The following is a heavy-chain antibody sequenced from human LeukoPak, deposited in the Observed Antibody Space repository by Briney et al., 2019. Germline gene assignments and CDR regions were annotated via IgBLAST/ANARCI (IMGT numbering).Heavy chain of an antibody. J-gene: IGHJ5*02. V-gene: IGHV3-53*01. CDR3: AKARDSSGWYWFDP. CDR1: GFTVSSNY. CDR2: IYSGGST. Sequence: GGSLRLSCAASGFTVSSNYMSWVRQAPGKGLEGVSVIYSGGSTYYADSVKGRFTISRDNSKNTLYLQMNSLRAEDTAVYYCAKARDSSGWYWFDPWGQGTLVTVSS. D-gene: IGHD6-19*01.